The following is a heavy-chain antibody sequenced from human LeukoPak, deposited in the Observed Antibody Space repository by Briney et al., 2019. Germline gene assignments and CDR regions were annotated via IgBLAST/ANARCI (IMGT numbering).Heavy chain of an antibody. CDR1: GYTFTSYY. J-gene: IGHJ4*02. V-gene: IGHV1-46*01. D-gene: IGHD3-9*01. Sequence: GASVKVSCKASGYTFTSYYMHWVRQAPGQGLEWIGIINPSGGSTSYAQKFQGRVTMTRDTSTSTVYMELSSLRSEDTAVYSCARLGRPLRRLGAGPNILTGYDYWGQGTLVTVSS. CDR3: ARLGRPLRRLGAGPNILTGYDY. CDR2: INPSGGST.